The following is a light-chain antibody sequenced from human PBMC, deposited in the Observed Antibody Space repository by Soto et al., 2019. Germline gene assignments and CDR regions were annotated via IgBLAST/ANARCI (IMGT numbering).Light chain of an antibody. Sequence: EIVMTQSPATLSVSPGERATLSCRASQSVSSNLAWYQQKPGQAPRLLIYGASTRATGIPARFSGSGSGTEFTLTISSLQSEDFAVYYGQQYNNWPALIAFGQGTRLEIK. J-gene: IGKJ5*01. CDR1: QSVSSN. CDR3: QQYNNWPALIA. V-gene: IGKV3-15*01. CDR2: GAS.